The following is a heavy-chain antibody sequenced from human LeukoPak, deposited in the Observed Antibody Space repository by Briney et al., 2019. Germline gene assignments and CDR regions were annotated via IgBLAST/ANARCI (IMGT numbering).Heavy chain of an antibody. V-gene: IGHV3-9*03. CDR1: GFTFDDYA. Sequence: PGGSLRLSCAASGFTFDDYAMHWVRQAPGKCLEWVSSITWNSGSIDYADSVKGRFTISRDNAKNSLYLQMNSLRAEDMALYYCAKGTVSSGXXWVFEYWGXGTLXXVS. D-gene: IGHD3-22*01. CDR3: AKGTVSSGXXWVFEY. CDR2: ITWNSGSI. J-gene: IGHJ4*01.